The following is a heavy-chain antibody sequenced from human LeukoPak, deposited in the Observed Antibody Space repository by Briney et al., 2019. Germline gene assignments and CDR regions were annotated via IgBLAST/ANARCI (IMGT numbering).Heavy chain of an antibody. J-gene: IGHJ4*02. CDR1: GFTFSSYE. D-gene: IGHD1-26*01. Sequence: KPGGSLRLSCAASGFTFSSYEMNWVRQAPGKGLEWVSYISSSGSTIYYADSVKGRFTISRDNAKNSLYLQMNSLRAEDTAVYYGASRGWGGSYYFDYWGQGTLVTVSS. V-gene: IGHV3-48*03. CDR2: ISSSGSTI. CDR3: ASRGWGGSYYFDY.